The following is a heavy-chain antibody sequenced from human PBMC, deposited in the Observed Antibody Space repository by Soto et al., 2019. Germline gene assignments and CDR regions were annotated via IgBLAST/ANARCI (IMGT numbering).Heavy chain of an antibody. CDR3: AKDGTTTGIHYYAMDV. V-gene: IGHV3-23*01. J-gene: IGHJ6*02. CDR2: IGRGGDT. Sequence: GGSLRLSCEVSGFTLTSYGMNWVRQAPDKGLEWVSTIGRGGDTYYADSVKGRFTISRDNSKNTLFLQMNSLRAEDTALYFCAKDGTTTGIHYYAMDVWGQGTTVTV. D-gene: IGHD1-1*01. CDR1: GFTLTSYG.